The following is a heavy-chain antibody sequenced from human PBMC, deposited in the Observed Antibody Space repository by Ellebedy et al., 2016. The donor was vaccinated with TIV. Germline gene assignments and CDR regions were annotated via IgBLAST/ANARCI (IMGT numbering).Heavy chain of an antibody. J-gene: IGHJ5*02. CDR2: VNQDGSHK. CDR3: AREGAYGDYSQVSFPFDP. CDR1: RFSFSSYW. Sequence: GGSLRLSCAASRFSFSSYWMSWVRQAPGKGLEWVANVNQDGSHKYYLDSVKGRFTISRDNGKNSLDLKMNSLRAEDTAVYYCAREGAYGDYSQVSFPFDPWGQGTLVTVSS. D-gene: IGHD4-17*01. V-gene: IGHV3-7*01.